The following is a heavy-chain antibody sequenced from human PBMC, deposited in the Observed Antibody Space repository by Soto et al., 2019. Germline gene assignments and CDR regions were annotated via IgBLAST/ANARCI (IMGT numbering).Heavy chain of an antibody. CDR1: GYTFTSYA. D-gene: IGHD2-2*01. CDR2: INAGNGNT. CDR3: ARVVPAAMNYYYYGMDV. V-gene: IGHV1-3*01. J-gene: IGHJ6*02. Sequence: QVQLVQSGAEVKKPGASVKVSCKASGYTFTSYAMHWVRQAPGQRLEWMGWINAGNGNTKYSQKFQGRVTITRETPASTAYMELSSLRSEDTAVYYCARVVPAAMNYYYYGMDVWGQGTTVTVSS.